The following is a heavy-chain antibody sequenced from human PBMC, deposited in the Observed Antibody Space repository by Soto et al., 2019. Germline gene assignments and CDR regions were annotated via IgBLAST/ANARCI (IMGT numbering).Heavy chain of an antibody. CDR1: RFTFSSYG. J-gene: IGHJ6*02. D-gene: IGHD6-13*01. CDR3: AKDRIAALNVGGMDV. CDR2: VSYDGSNK. V-gene: IGHV3-30*18. Sequence: GGSLRLSCAASRFTFSSYGMHWVRQGPGKGLEWVAVVSYDGSNKYYADSVKGRFTISRDNSKNTLYLQMNSLRAEDTAVYYCAKDRIAALNVGGMDVWGQGTTVTVSS.